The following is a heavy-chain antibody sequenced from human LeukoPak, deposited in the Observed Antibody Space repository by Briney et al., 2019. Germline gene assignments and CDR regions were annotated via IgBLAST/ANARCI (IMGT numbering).Heavy chain of an antibody. V-gene: IGHV3-30*04. CDR2: IWYDGSNK. CDR1: GFTFSSYA. D-gene: IGHD3-16*02. J-gene: IGHJ4*02. Sequence: GGSLRLSWAASGFTFSSYAMHWVRQAPGKGLEWVAVIWYDGSNKHYADSVKGRFPISRDNSKNTRYLQMNSLRAEDTAVYYCARGLMITFGGVIVQNDYWGQGTLVTVSS. CDR3: ARGLMITFGGVIVQNDY.